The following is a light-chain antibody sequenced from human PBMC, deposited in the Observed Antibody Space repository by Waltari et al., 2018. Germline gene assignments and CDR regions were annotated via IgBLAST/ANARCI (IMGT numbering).Light chain of an antibody. CDR3: QHYNSWPLT. V-gene: IGKV3-15*01. CDR1: QSVGSN. CDR2: GAS. J-gene: IGKJ4*01. Sequence: EIVMTQSPATLSMSPGERATLSCRASQSVGSNLAWYHQKPGQAPRLPTYGASTRATGIPARFSGSGSGTQFALTISSLQSEDFAVYYCQHYNSWPLTFGGGTKVEIK.